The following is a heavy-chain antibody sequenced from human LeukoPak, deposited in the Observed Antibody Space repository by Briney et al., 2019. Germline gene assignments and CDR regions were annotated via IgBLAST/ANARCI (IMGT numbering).Heavy chain of an antibody. Sequence: PGGSLRLSCAASGFTFSSYSMNWVRQAPGKGLEWVSSISSSSSYIYYADSVKGRCTISRDNAKNSLYLQMNSLRAEDTAVYYCARDRPMYYYDSSGYWDYWGQGTLVTVSS. CDR2: ISSSSSYI. J-gene: IGHJ4*02. CDR1: GFTFSSYS. CDR3: ARDRPMYYYDSSGYWDY. D-gene: IGHD3-22*01. V-gene: IGHV3-21*01.